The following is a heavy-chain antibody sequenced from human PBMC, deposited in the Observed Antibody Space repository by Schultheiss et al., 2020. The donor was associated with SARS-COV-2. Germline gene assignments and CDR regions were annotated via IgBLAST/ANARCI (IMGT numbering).Heavy chain of an antibody. J-gene: IGHJ4*02. CDR1: GFSFTNAW. Sequence: GGSLRLSCAASGFSFTNAWMSWVRQAPGKGLEWVGRIKSKTDGGTIDYAAPVKGRFTISRDDSKNTLYLQMNSLKTEDTAVYYCNTVSLVVVTTTRGGYWGQGTLVTVSS. V-gene: IGHV3-15*01. CDR2: IKSKTDGGTI. CDR3: NTVSLVVVTTTRGGY. D-gene: IGHD2-21*02.